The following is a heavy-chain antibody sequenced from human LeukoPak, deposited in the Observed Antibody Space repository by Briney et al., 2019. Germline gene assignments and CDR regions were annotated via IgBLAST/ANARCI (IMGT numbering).Heavy chain of an antibody. J-gene: IGHJ6*03. CDR2: INPNSGGT. CDR1: GYTFTGYY. Sequence: ASVKVSCKASGYTFTGYYMHWVRQAPGQGLEWMGWINPNSGGTNYAQKFQGRVTMTRDTSISTAYMELSRLRSDDTAVYYCARGPLVATTVGYYYYYMDVWGKGTTVTISS. CDR3: ARGPLVATTVGYYYYYMDV. V-gene: IGHV1-2*02. D-gene: IGHD5-12*01.